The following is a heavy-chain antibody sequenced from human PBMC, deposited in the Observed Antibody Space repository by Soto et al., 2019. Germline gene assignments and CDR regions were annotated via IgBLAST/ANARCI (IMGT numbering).Heavy chain of an antibody. J-gene: IGHJ4*02. CDR2: ISSSSSYI. Sequence: GGSLRLSCAASGFTFSSYSMNWVRQAPGKGLEWVSSISSSSSYIYYADSVKGRFTISRDNAKNSLYLQMNSLRAEDTAVYYCARIGYCSGGSCYGAFDYWGQGTLVTVSS. CDR1: GFTFSSYS. D-gene: IGHD2-15*01. V-gene: IGHV3-21*01. CDR3: ARIGYCSGGSCYGAFDY.